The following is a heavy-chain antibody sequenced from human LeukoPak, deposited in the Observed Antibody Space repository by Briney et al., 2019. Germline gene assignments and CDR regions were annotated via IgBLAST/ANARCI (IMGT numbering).Heavy chain of an antibody. J-gene: IGHJ4*02. CDR1: EFTFRNYP. V-gene: IGHV3-30*04. Sequence: HPGGSLRLSCAASEFTFRNYPMHWVRQAPGKGLEWVAVISYDGTNKYYADSVKGRFTISRDNSKSTLFLQMNSLRAEDTAGYYCARYSNGDYFDYWGQGTLVTVSS. CDR3: ARYSNGDYFDY. D-gene: IGHD2-15*01. CDR2: ISYDGTNK.